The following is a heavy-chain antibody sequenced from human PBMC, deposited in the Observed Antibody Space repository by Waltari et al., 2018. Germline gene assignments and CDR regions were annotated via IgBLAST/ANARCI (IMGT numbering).Heavy chain of an antibody. CDR1: GFTFSTHE. V-gene: IGHV3-48*03. Sequence: EVQLVESGGGLVQPGGSLRLSCVASGFTFSTHEMHWVRQAPGKGLEWLSFISSSGGTIYYADPVKGRFTISRDNAKSSVYLQMNRRTAEDTAVYYCASRKENGMDVWGQGTTVTVSS. J-gene: IGHJ6*02. CDR2: ISSSGGTI. CDR3: ASRKENGMDV.